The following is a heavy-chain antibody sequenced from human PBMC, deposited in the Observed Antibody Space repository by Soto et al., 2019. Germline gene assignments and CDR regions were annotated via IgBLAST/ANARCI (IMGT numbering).Heavy chain of an antibody. D-gene: IGHD3-10*01. J-gene: IGHJ4*02. Sequence: QVQLVESGGGVVQPGRSLRLSCAASGFTFSSYAMHWVRQAPGKGLEWVAVISYDGSNKYYADSVKGRFTISRDNSKNTLYLQMNSLRAEVTAVYYCARDPMVRGVIKGIDYWGQGTLVNVSS. CDR2: ISYDGSNK. V-gene: IGHV3-30-3*01. CDR1: GFTFSSYA. CDR3: ARDPMVRGVIKGIDY.